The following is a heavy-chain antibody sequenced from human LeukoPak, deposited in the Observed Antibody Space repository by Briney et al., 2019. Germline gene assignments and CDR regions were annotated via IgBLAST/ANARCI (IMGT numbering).Heavy chain of an antibody. Sequence: PSETLSLTCTVSGGSISSYYWSWIRQPAGKGLEWIGRIYTSGSTNYNPSLKSRVTMSVDTSKNQFSLKLSSVTAADTAVYYCASPQSAYYDYVWGSYRRNDAFDIWGQGTMVTVSS. J-gene: IGHJ3*02. CDR3: ASPQSAYYDYVWGSYRRNDAFDI. CDR1: GGSISSYY. V-gene: IGHV4-4*07. CDR2: IYTSGST. D-gene: IGHD3-16*02.